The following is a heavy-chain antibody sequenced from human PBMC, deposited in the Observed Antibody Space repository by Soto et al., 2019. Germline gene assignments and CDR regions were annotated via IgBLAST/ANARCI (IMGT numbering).Heavy chain of an antibody. CDR1: GFTFSSYG. D-gene: IGHD3-3*01. CDR2: ISYDGSNK. CDR3: AKGGSLRFLEWLSLYCDY. V-gene: IGHV3-30*18. J-gene: IGHJ4*02. Sequence: PGGSLRLSCAASGFTFSSYGMHWVRQAPGKGLEWVAVISYDGSNKYYADSVKGRFTISRDNSKNTLYLQMNSLRAEDTAVYYCAKGGSLRFLEWLSLYCDYWGQGTLVTVSS.